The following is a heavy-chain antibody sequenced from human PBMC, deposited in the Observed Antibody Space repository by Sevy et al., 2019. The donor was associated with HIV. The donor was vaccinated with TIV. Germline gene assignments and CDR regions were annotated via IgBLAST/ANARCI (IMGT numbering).Heavy chain of an antibody. J-gene: IGHJ6*02. V-gene: IGHV3-48*01. CDR2: ISTRSSAI. CDR3: ARESASGTPGGVYYYYYNMDV. D-gene: IGHD6-13*01. Sequence: GGSLRLSCAASGFTFSSFSMNCVRQAPGKGPEWISYISTRSSAIYYADSMKGRFTISRDNSKNSLYLQMNSLRAEDTAVYYCARESASGTPGGVYYYYYNMDVWGQGTTVTVSS. CDR1: GFTFSSFS.